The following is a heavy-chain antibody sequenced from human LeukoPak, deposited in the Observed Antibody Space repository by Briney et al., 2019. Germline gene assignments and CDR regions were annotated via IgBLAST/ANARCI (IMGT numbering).Heavy chain of an antibody. J-gene: IGHJ3*02. CDR2: IYYSGST. V-gene: IGHV4-39*01. CDR3: ASGYYDSSGYSDDAFDI. D-gene: IGHD3-22*01. CDR1: GGSISSSSYY. Sequence: PSETLSLTCTVSGGSISSSSYYWGWIRQPPGKGLEWIGSIYYSGSTYYNPSLKSRVTISVDTSKNQFSLKLSSVTAADTAVYYCASGYYDSSGYSDDAFDIWGQGTMVTVSS.